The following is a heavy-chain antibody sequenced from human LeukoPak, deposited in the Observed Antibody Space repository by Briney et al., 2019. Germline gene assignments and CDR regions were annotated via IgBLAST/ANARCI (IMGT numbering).Heavy chain of an antibody. V-gene: IGHV1-69*13. CDR1: GGTFSSYA. CDR2: IIPIFGAA. Sequence: SVKVSCKASGGTFSSYAISWVRQAPGQGLEWMGGIIPIFGAANYAQKFQGRVTITADESTSTAYMELSSLRSEDTAVYYCARGTPYDPPYNWFDPWGQGTLVTVSS. D-gene: IGHD3-3*01. CDR3: ARGTPYDPPYNWFDP. J-gene: IGHJ5*02.